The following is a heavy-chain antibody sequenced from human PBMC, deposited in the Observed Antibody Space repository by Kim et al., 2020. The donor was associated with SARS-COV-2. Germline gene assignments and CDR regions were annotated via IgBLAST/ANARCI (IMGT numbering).Heavy chain of an antibody. Sequence: GGSLRLSCAASGFTFSSYAMSWVRQAPGKGLEWVSAISGSGGSTYYADSVKGRFTISRDNSKNTLYLQMNSLRAEDTAVYYCAGRNIVVVPAAIGGMDVWGQGTTVTVSS. CDR1: GFTFSSYA. CDR2: ISGSGGST. CDR3: AGRNIVVVPAAIGGMDV. J-gene: IGHJ6*02. V-gene: IGHV3-23*01. D-gene: IGHD2-2*01.